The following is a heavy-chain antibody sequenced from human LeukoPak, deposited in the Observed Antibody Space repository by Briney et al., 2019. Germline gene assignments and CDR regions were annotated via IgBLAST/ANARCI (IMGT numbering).Heavy chain of an antibody. Sequence: GGSLRLSCAASGFTFDDYGMSWVRQAPGKGLEWVSCINWNGGSTGYADSVKGRFTISRDNAKNSLYLQMNNLRVEDTAVYYCARDRVAATLYYYMDVWGKGTTVTVSS. CDR3: ARDRVAATLYYYMDV. CDR2: INWNGGST. CDR1: GFTFDDYG. J-gene: IGHJ6*03. D-gene: IGHD2-15*01. V-gene: IGHV3-20*04.